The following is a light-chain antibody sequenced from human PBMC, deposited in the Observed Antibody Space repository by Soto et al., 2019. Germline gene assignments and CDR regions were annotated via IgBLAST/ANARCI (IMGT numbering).Light chain of an antibody. CDR3: CSYAGSYPWV. Sequence: QSALTQPRSVSGSPGQSVTISCTGTSRDVGGYNYVSWYQQYPGEAPKLMIYDVTNRPSGVPDRFSGSKSGNRASLTINALQAEDEADYYCCSYAGSYPWVFGGGTKVTVL. V-gene: IGLV2-11*01. J-gene: IGLJ3*02. CDR2: DVT. CDR1: SRDVGGYNY.